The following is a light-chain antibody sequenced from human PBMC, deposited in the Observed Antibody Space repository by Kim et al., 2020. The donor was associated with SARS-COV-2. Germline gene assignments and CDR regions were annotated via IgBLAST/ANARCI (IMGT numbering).Light chain of an antibody. V-gene: IGKV3-15*01. CDR3: QQYNNWPLLYT. J-gene: IGKJ2*01. CDR1: QSVSSN. CDR2: GAS. Sequence: SPGERATLSCGASQSVSSNLAWYQQKPGQAPRLLIYGASTRATGIPARFSGSGSGTEFTLTISSLQSEDFAVYYCQQYNNWPLLYTFGQGTKLEI.